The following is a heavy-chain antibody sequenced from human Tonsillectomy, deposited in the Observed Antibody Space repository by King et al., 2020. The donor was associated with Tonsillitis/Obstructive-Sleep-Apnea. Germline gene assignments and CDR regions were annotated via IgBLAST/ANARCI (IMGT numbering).Heavy chain of an antibody. CDR1: GFTFSNYA. CDR3: ATEPRGTENSHYGMDV. Sequence: QVQLVESGGGVVQPGRSLRLSCAASGFTFSNYAMHWVRQAPGKGLEWVAVLSFDRNYKYYADSVKGRFTISGDNSKNTLYLQMNSLGAEDTAVYYCATEPRGTENSHYGMDVWGQGTTVTVSS. J-gene: IGHJ6*02. V-gene: IGHV3-30*04. CDR2: LSFDRNYK. D-gene: IGHD6-6*01.